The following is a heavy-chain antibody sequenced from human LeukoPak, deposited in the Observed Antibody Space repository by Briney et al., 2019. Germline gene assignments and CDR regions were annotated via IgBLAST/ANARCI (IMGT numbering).Heavy chain of an antibody. CDR1: GFTFNTYA. D-gene: IGHD3-22*01. J-gene: IGHJ3*02. CDR3: AKDTHYYDSSGYKADAFDI. Sequence: GGSLRLSCAASGFTFNTYAMNWVRQAPGKGLEWVSGISGSGGSTYYADSVKGLFTISRDNSKNTLYLQMSSLRAEDTAVYYCAKDTHYYDSSGYKADAFDIWGQGTMVTVSS. CDR2: ISGSGGST. V-gene: IGHV3-23*01.